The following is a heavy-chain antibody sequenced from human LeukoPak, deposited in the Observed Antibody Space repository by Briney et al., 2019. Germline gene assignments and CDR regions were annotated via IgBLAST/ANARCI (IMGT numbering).Heavy chain of an antibody. CDR1: GGSISSYY. CDR3: ARHDGIADAFDI. V-gene: IGHV4-59*08. CDR2: IYYSGST. J-gene: IGHJ3*02. Sequence: PSETLSLTCTVSGGSISSYYWSWIRQPPGKGLEWIGYIYYSGSTNYNPSLKSRVTISVDTSENQFSLKLSSVTAADTAVYYCARHDGIADAFDIWGQGTMVTVPS. D-gene: IGHD6-13*01.